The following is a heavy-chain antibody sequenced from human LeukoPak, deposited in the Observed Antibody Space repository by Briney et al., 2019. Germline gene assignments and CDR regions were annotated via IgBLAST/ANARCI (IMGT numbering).Heavy chain of an antibody. CDR2: ISWNSGSI. Sequence: GGSLRLSCAASGFTFDDYAMHWVRQAPGKGLEWVSGISWNSGSIGYADSVKGRFTISRDNAKNSLYLQMNSLRAEDTAVYYCARGTDFWSGYTHYYYMDVWGKGTTVTVSS. CDR3: ARGTDFWSGYTHYYYMDV. V-gene: IGHV3-9*01. CDR1: GFTFDDYA. J-gene: IGHJ6*03. D-gene: IGHD3-3*01.